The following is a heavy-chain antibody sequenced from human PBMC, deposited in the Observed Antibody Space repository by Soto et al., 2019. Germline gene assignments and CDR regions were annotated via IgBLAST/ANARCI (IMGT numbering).Heavy chain of an antibody. D-gene: IGHD5-18*01. CDR3: ATLRYSYGLFDY. CDR1: RGSIRNYY. V-gene: IGHV4-59*13. CDR2: ISYIGTS. J-gene: IGHJ4*02. Sequence: SETLSLTCIVSRGSIRNYYWSWLRQPPGKGLEWIGYISYIGTSDYNPSLRSRVTMSVDTSKNQLSLKLSSVTAADTAVYYCATLRYSYGLFDYWGQGTLVTVSS.